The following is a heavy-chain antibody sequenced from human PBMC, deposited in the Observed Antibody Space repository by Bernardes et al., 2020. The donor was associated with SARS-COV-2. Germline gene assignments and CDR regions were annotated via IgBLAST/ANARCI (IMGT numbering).Heavy chain of an antibody. D-gene: IGHD2-21*02. Sequence: SETLSLTCTVSGGSVSSYYWSWIRQPPGKGLEWIGYIYYSGSTNYNPSLKSRVTISVDTSKNQFSLKLSSVTAADTAVYYCARHPCCEAYCGGDCYYWYFDLCGRGTLVTVSS. CDR1: GGSVSSYY. CDR3: ARHPCCEAYCGGDCYYWYFDL. CDR2: IYYSGST. J-gene: IGHJ2*01. V-gene: IGHV4-59*08.